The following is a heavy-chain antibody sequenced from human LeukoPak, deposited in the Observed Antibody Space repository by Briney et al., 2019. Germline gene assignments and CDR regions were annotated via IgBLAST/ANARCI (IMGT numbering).Heavy chain of an antibody. CDR1: GDSITNSY. D-gene: IGHD2-15*01. J-gene: IGHJ5*02. Sequence: SETLSLTCTVSGDSITNSYWAWIRQSPGKGLEWIGHTYHSGSSAYHPSLKSRVSMLVDTSTNQLFLNLTSVTAADMAVYYCARRVVAAHNWFGPWGQGTLVTVSS. CDR2: TYHSGSS. V-gene: IGHV4-59*01. CDR3: ARRVVAAHNWFGP.